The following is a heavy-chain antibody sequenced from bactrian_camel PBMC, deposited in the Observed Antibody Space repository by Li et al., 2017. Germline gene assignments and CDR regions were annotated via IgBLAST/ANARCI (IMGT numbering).Heavy chain of an antibody. V-gene: IGHV3S35*01. CDR1: RITYRRAC. CDR2: IVTGGGAT. Sequence: VQLVESGGGSVQAGGSLRLSCATSRITYRRACMGWFRQAPGKGLEWVSFIVTGGGATSYADSVKGRFTISRANAKNTVYLQMNSLKPEDTAVYYCAIKSWPRVLACSGQGTQVTVS. D-gene: IGHD3*01. J-gene: IGHJ4*01.